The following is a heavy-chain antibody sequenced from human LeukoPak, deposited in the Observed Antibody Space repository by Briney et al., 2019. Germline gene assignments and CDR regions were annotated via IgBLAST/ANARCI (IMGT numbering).Heavy chain of an antibody. CDR1: GFTFSSYE. D-gene: IGHD1-26*01. V-gene: IGHV3-48*03. Sequence: TGGSLRLSCAASGFTFSSYEMDWVRQAPGKGLEWVSYISSSGSTIYYADSVRGRFTIFRDDAKNSLYLQMNSLRPEDTAVYYCARQSEVGINDALDFWGQGTKVTVSS. CDR2: ISSSGSTI. CDR3: ARQSEVGINDALDF. J-gene: IGHJ3*01.